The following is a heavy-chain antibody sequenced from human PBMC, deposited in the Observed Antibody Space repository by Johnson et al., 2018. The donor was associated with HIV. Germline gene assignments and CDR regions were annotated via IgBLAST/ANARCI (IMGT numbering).Heavy chain of an antibody. J-gene: IGHJ3*02. Sequence: VQLVESGGGLVQPGRSLRLSCAASGFIVSTNYMSWVRQAPGKGLEWVSGINWNGGSTGYADSVKGRFTISRDNSKNTLYLQLNSLRLDDTAVYFCARSTGAFDIWGQGTMVTVSS. CDR3: ARSTGAFDI. CDR2: INWNGGST. V-gene: IGHV3-66*02. D-gene: IGHD4-17*01. CDR1: GFIVSTNY.